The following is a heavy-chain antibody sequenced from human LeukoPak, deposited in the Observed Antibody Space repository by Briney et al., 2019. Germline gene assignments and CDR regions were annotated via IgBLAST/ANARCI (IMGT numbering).Heavy chain of an antibody. CDR3: ARDEHQYFYASSGRFDY. D-gene: IGHD3-22*01. J-gene: IGHJ4*02. CDR1: GFTFSSYW. Sequence: QPGGSLRLSCAASGFTFSSYWMNWVRQAPGKGLVSVSRINSDGSSTSYADSVKGRFTISRDNAKNTLYLQMNSLRVEDTAVYFCARDEHQYFYASSGRFDYWGQGTLVTVSS. CDR2: INSDGSST. V-gene: IGHV3-74*01.